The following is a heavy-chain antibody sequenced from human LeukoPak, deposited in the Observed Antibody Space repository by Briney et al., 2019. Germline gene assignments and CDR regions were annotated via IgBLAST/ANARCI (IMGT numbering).Heavy chain of an antibody. V-gene: IGHV1-2*02. CDR2: INPNSGGT. Sequence: EASVKVSCKASGYTFTSYGISWVRQAPGQGLEWMGWINPNSGGTNYAQKFQGRVTMTRDTSISTAYMELSRLRSDDTAVYYCARDPRYSYGSLLDYWGQGTLVTVSS. J-gene: IGHJ4*02. D-gene: IGHD5-18*01. CDR1: GYTFTSYG. CDR3: ARDPRYSYGSLLDY.